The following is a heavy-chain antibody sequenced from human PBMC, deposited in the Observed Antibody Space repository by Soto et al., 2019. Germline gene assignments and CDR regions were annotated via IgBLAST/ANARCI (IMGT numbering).Heavy chain of an antibody. Sequence: GSLRLSCAASGFTFSGAAIHWVRQASGKGLEWVSRIRSKANNYATVYAESVRGRFTISRDDSKNTAYLQMNSLKTEDTAVYYCARLEVVPGSGLDLWGKGTTVTVSS. V-gene: IGHV3-73*01. CDR2: IRSKANNYAT. CDR1: GFTFSGAA. CDR3: ARLEVVPGSGLDL. D-gene: IGHD3-22*01. J-gene: IGHJ6*04.